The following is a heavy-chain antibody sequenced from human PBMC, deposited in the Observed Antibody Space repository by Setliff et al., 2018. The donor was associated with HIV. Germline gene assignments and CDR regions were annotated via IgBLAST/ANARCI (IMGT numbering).Heavy chain of an antibody. Sequence: GGSLRLSCAASRFTFNTYGMHWVRQAPGKGLEWVAFIRYDGSEKYYVDSVKGRFTISRDNAKNSLSLQMNSLRAEDTAVYYCARDSSSWSWAEYFQFWGQGTPVTVSS. CDR2: IRYDGSEK. J-gene: IGHJ1*01. D-gene: IGHD6-13*01. CDR3: ARDSSSWSWAEYFQF. V-gene: IGHV3-30*02. CDR1: RFTFNTYG.